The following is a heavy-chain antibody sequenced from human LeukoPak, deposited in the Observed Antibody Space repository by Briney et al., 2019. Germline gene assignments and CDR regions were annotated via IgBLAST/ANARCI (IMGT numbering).Heavy chain of an antibody. CDR2: FSGSGSST. V-gene: IGHV3-23*01. J-gene: IGHJ5*02. CDR1: GFTFSSYA. Sequence: GGSLRLSCAASGFTFSSYAMSWVRQAPGKGLEWVSGFSGSGSSTFYADSVKGRFTISRDNSKNTLYLQMNSLRAEDTAVYYCAKGNAFDPWGQGTLVTVSS. CDR3: AKGNAFDP.